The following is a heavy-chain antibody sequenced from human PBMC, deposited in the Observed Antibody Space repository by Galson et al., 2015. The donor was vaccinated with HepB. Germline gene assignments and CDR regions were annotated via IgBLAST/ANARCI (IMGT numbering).Heavy chain of an antibody. CDR1: GDSVSANSAA. Sequence: CAISGDSVSANSAAWNWIRQSPSRGFEWLGRTCYRSKWYYDYAESVKGRININPDTSRNQFSLQLNSVTPEDTAVHYCAYGFDVWGPGTTVTVSS. CDR3: AYGFDV. CDR2: TCYRSKWYY. V-gene: IGHV6-1*01. J-gene: IGHJ6*02.